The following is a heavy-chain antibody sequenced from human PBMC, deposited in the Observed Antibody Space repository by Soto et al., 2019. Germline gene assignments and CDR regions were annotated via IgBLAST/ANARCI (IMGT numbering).Heavy chain of an antibody. Sequence: GKGLESVASISGRDNRVFYAGSVKGRFTVSRDNSQNTLYLQMNSLRAEDTAVYYCAKDLFFFQAEDGIRDVRSVSAFLLNRSSDL. D-gene: IGHD3-10*02. V-gene: IGHV3-23*01. CDR3: AKDLFFFQAEDGIRDVRSVSAFLLNRSSDL. J-gene: IGHJ2*01. CDR2: ISGRDNRV.